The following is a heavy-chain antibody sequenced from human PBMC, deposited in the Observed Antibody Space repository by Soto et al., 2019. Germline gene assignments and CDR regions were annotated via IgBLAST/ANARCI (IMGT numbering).Heavy chain of an antibody. CDR2: INHSGST. CDR3: ARGGLSIAVAVCHGAFNI. V-gene: IGHV4-34*01. J-gene: IGHJ3*02. Sequence: SETRFLTCAVYGGSVCVYYWSWIRQPPVNGLDWIGEINHSGSTNYNPSLKSRVTISVDTSKNQLSLKLSSVTAADTAVYYCARGGLSIAVAVCHGAFNIWGQGTMVNVS. CDR1: GGSVCVYY. D-gene: IGHD6-19*01.